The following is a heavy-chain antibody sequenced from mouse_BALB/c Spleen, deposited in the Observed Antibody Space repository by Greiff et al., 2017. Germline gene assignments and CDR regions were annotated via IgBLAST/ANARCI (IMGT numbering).Heavy chain of an antibody. CDR3: ARHLLYDFFAY. J-gene: IGHJ3*01. CDR2: ISSGGGST. CDR1: GFAFSSYD. D-gene: IGHD2-4*01. Sequence: EVKLVESGGGLVKPGGSLKLSCAASGFAFSSYDMSWVRQTPEKRLEWVAYISSGGGSTYYPDTVKGRFTISRDNAKNTLYLQMSSLKSEDTAMYYCARHLLYDFFAYWGQGTLVTVSA. V-gene: IGHV5-12-1*01.